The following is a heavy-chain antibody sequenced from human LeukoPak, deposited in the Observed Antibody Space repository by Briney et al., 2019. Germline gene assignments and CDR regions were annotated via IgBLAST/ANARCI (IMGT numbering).Heavy chain of an antibody. CDR2: FDPEDGET. Sequence: ASVKVSCKVSGYTLTELSMHWVRQAPGKGLEWMGGFDPEDGETIYAQKFQGRVTMTEDTSTDTAYMELSSLRSEDTAVYYCARGPRYDCSGGSCYHDYWGQGTLVTVSS. J-gene: IGHJ4*02. D-gene: IGHD2-15*01. CDR1: GYTLTELS. V-gene: IGHV1-24*01. CDR3: ARGPRYDCSGGSCYHDY.